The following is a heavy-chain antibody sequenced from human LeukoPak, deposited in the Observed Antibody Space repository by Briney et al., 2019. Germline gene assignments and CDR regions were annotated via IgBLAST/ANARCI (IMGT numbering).Heavy chain of an antibody. Sequence: GESLKISCKSSGYSFSTYWIAWVRQMPGKGLEWMGVIYPGDSEARYNPSFEGQVTMSADKSISTVYLRWSSLRASDTAIYYCARHSIMGAVTSPSDHWGQGTLVTVSS. J-gene: IGHJ4*02. CDR2: IYPGDSEA. V-gene: IGHV5-51*01. CDR1: GYSFSTYW. CDR3: ARHSIMGAVTSPSDH. D-gene: IGHD1-26*01.